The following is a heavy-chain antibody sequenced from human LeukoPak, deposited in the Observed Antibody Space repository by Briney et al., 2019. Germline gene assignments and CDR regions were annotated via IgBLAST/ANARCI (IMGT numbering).Heavy chain of an antibody. V-gene: IGHV4-59*12. CDR1: GGSISSYY. D-gene: IGHD3-3*01. Sequence: PSETLSLTCTVSGGSISSYYWSGIRQPPGKGLEWIGYIYYSGSTNYNPSLKSRVTISVDTSKNQFSLKLSSVTAADTAVYYCARGALRFLEWLPHQNAFDIWGQGTMVTVSS. CDR3: ARGALRFLEWLPHQNAFDI. J-gene: IGHJ3*02. CDR2: IYYSGST.